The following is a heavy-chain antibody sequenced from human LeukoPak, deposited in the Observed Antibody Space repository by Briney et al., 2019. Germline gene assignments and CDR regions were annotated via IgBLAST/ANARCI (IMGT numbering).Heavy chain of an antibody. CDR2: ISSDGTYT. CDR3: VSFYETY. Sequence: GGSLRLSCAASGSTFSSHLMHWVRQAPGKGLVWVSRISSDGTYTNYADSVRGRFTISRDNAKNTLYLQMNSLRAEDTAVYYCVSFYETYWGRGTLVTVSS. J-gene: IGHJ4*02. CDR1: GSTFSSHL. V-gene: IGHV3-74*01. D-gene: IGHD2/OR15-2a*01.